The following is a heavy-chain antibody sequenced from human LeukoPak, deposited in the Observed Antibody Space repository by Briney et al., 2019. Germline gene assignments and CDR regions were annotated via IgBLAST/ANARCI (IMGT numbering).Heavy chain of an antibody. CDR3: ARDITMVRGGFDY. CDR2: IYYSGST. Sequence: SETLSLTCTVSGGSLSNYYWIWIRQPPGKGLEWVGYIYYSGSTNYNPSLKSRVTMSVDTSKNQFSLKLSSVTAADTAVYYCARDITMVRGGFDYWGQGTLVTVSS. D-gene: IGHD3-10*01. CDR1: GGSLSNYY. V-gene: IGHV4-59*12. J-gene: IGHJ4*02.